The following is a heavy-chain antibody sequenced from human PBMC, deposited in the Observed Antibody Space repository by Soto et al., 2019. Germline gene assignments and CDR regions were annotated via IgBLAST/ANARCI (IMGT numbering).Heavy chain of an antibody. V-gene: IGHV3-30*03. D-gene: IGHD3-22*01. J-gene: IGHJ4*02. Sequence: HPGGSLRLSCAASGFTFSGYGMHWVRQAPGKGLEWVAVISNDGINKYYGDSVKGRFTISRDNSKNTLYLQMNSLRAEDTAVYYCVRATYFSDSSGYTRCFDYWGQGTLVTVSS. CDR1: GFTFSGYG. CDR2: ISNDGINK. CDR3: VRATYFSDSSGYTRCFDY.